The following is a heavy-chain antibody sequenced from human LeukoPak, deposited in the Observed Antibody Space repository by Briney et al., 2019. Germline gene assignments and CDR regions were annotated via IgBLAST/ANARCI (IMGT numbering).Heavy chain of an antibody. CDR3: ARAGNYYDTVDAFDI. D-gene: IGHD3-22*01. CDR2: IKQDGSEK. CDR1: GFTFSSYW. J-gene: IGHJ3*02. V-gene: IGHV3-7*01. Sequence: PGGSLRLSCAASGFTFSSYWMSWVRQAPGKGLEWVANIKQDGSEKYYVDSVKGRFTISRDNAKNSLYLQMNSLRAEDTAVYYCARAGNYYDTVDAFDIWGQGTMVTVSS.